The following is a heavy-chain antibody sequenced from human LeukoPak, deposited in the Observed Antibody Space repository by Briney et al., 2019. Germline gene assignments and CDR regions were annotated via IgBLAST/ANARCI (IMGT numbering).Heavy chain of an antibody. V-gene: IGHV3-53*01. D-gene: IGHD2/OR15-2a*01. J-gene: IGHJ4*02. Sequence: GGSLRLSCAASGFTVSSNSWSWVRQAPGRGLEWVSFIYSGGNTHYSDSVKGRFTISRDTSKNTLYLQMNSLRADDTAIYYCARRAGEYSHPYDYWGQGTLVTVSS. CDR3: ARRAGEYSHPYDY. CDR1: GFTVSSNS. CDR2: IYSGGNT.